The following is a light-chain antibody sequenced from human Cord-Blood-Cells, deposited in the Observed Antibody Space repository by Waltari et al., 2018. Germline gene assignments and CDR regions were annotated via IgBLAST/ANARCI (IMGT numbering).Light chain of an antibody. CDR1: ALPTQY. Sequence: SYELTHPPSVSVSPGQTARLTCLRDALPTQYAYWYQQKPGQAPVLVIYKDSERPSGIPERFSGSSSGTTVTLTISGVQAEDEADYYCQSADSSGTYVVFGGGTKLTVL. J-gene: IGLJ2*01. V-gene: IGLV3-25*03. CDR3: QSADSSGTYVV. CDR2: KDS.